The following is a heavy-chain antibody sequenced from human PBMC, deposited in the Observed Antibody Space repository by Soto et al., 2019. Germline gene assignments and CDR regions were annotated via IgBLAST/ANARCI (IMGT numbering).Heavy chain of an antibody. Sequence: QVQLVQSGAEVKKPGSSVKVSCKASGGTFSSYAISWVRQASGQGLEWMGGIIPIFGTANYAQKFQGRVTITADESTSTAYMELSSLRSEDTAVYYCARGRFPNCGGDCYLGDYWGQGTLVTVSS. D-gene: IGHD2-21*02. CDR1: GGTFSSYA. J-gene: IGHJ4*02. CDR3: ARGRFPNCGGDCYLGDY. CDR2: IIPIFGTA. V-gene: IGHV1-69*01.